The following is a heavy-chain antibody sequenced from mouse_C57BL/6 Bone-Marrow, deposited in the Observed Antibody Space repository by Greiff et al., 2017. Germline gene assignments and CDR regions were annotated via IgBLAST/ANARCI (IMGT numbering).Heavy chain of an antibody. V-gene: IGHV1-64*01. CDR1: GYTFTSYW. J-gene: IGHJ1*03. D-gene: IGHD2-3*01. CDR2: IHPNSGST. CDR3: ARWLLLYWYFDV. Sequence: QVQLQQPGAELVKPGASVKLSCKASGYTFTSYWMHWVKQRPGPGLEWIGMIHPNSGSTNYNEKVKSKATLTVDKSSSTAYMQLSSLTSEDSAVYYCARWLLLYWYFDVWGTGTTVTVSS.